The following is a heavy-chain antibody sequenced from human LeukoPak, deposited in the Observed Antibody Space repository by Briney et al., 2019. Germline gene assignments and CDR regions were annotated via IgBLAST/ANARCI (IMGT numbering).Heavy chain of an antibody. CDR2: IKQDGSDK. CDR3: ARKTVVGSYFDY. V-gene: IGHV3-7*03. D-gene: IGHD4-23*01. CDR1: GFTFSAYW. J-gene: IGHJ4*02. Sequence: LAGGSLRLSCAASGFTFSAYWMSWVRQAPGKGLEWVANIKQDGSDKYYVDSVKGRFAISRDNAKNSLYLQMNSLRAEDTAVYYCARKTVVGSYFDYWGQGTPVTVSS.